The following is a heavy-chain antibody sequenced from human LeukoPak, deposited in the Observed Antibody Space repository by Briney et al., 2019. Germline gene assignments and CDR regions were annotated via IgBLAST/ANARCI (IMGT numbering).Heavy chain of an antibody. J-gene: IGHJ4*02. Sequence: GGSLRLSCAASGFTVSGTHMSWVRQAPGKGLKWVSAMYTGGTTYYADSVKGRFTISRDNSRNTLFLHMSSLRADDTAVYYCAKDEATSGGGLASWGQGTQVTVSS. CDR2: MYTGGTT. CDR1: GFTVSGTH. CDR3: AKDEATSGGGLAS. D-gene: IGHD3-16*01. V-gene: IGHV3-53*01.